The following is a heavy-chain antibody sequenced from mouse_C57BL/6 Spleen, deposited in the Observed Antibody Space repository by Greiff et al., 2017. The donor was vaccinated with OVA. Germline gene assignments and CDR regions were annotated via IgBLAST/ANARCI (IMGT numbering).Heavy chain of an antibody. Sequence: DVQLVESGGGLVKPGGSLKLSCAASGFTFSSYAMSWVRQTPEKRLEWVATISDGGSYTYYPDNVKGRFTISRDNAKNNLYLQMSHLKSEDTAMYYCARGVHYYGSSYGWYFDVWGTGTTVTVSS. CDR2: ISDGGSYT. D-gene: IGHD1-1*01. V-gene: IGHV5-4*01. J-gene: IGHJ1*03. CDR1: GFTFSSYA. CDR3: ARGVHYYGSSYGWYFDV.